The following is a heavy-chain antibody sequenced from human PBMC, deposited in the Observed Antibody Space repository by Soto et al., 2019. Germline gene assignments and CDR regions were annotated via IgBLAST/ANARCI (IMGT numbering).Heavy chain of an antibody. D-gene: IGHD1-1*01. CDR3: ATGSFTSTGGRIGYHYNAMDV. J-gene: IGHJ6*02. Sequence: SVKVSCKSSGGTFSSHSINWVRQAPGQGLEWMGGIIPIFGPANLAKKFQGRVTITADESTTTAYMELSSLTSEDTAVYYCATGSFTSTGGRIGYHYNAMDVWGQGTTVTVSS. V-gene: IGHV1-69*13. CDR2: IIPIFGPA. CDR1: GGTFSSHS.